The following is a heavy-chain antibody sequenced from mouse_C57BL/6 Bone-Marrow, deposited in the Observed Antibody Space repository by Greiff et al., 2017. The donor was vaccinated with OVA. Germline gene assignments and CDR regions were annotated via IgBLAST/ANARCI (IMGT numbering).Heavy chain of an antibody. CDR1: GFTFSSYG. J-gene: IGHJ1*03. D-gene: IGHD1-1*01. V-gene: IGHV5-6*01. CDR2: ISSGGSYT. CDR3: ASFYYGSSYGYFDV. Sequence: EVKLMESGGDLVKPGGSLKLSCAASGFTFSSYGMSWVRQTPDKRLEWVATISSGGSYTYYPDSVKGRFTISRANAKNTLYLQMSSLKSEDTAMYYCASFYYGSSYGYFDVWGTGTTVTVSS.